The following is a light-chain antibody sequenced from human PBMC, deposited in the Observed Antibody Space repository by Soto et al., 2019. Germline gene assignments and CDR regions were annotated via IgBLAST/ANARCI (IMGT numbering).Light chain of an antibody. CDR1: QSVSSN. CDR2: GAS. CDR3: QQYNNWPRT. V-gene: IGKV3-15*01. Sequence: EIVMTQSPATLSVSPGERATLTCRASQSVSSNLAWYQQKPGQAPSLLIYGASTRATGIPARFGGSGSGTEFTLTISSLQSEDFAVYYCQQYNNWPRTFGQGTKV. J-gene: IGKJ1*01.